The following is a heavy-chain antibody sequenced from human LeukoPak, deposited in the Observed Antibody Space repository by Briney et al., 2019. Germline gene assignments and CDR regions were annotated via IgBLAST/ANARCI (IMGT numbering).Heavy chain of an antibody. CDR2: IKTDGSTT. CDR3: AKDVGPTDSAHLVLVYYYYGMDV. Sequence: PGGSLRFSCAGSGFVFSTYWMHWVRQAPGKGLAWVSRIKTDGSTTYYADSVKGRFTVSRDNAKNTLYLQMNSLRAEDAALYYCAKDVGPTDSAHLVLVYYYYGMDVWGQGTTVTVSS. CDR1: GFVFSTYW. D-gene: IGHD2-21*01. J-gene: IGHJ6*02. V-gene: IGHV3-74*01.